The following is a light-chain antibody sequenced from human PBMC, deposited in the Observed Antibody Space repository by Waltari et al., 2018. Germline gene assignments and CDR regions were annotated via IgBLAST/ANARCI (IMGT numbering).Light chain of an antibody. CDR2: GAS. V-gene: IGKV3-20*01. CDR3: QHYVTLPVT. Sequence: SCRTSQSVGRSLAWYQQKRGQAPRLLIYGASSRATGIPDRFSGSGSGTDFSLTISRLEPEDFVVYYCQHYVTLPVTFGQGTKVEIK. J-gene: IGKJ1*01. CDR1: QSVGRS.